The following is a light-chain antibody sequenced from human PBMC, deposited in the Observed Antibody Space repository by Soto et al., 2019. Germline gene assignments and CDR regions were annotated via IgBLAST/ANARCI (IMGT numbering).Light chain of an antibody. CDR2: ASS. CDR3: QQSYSTPKT. Sequence: DIQMTQSPSSLSTSVGDRVTITCRASQSISSYLNWYQQKPGKAPKLMSYASSSLQSGVPSRFSGSGSGTDFTLTISRLQPEDFATYYCQQSYSTPKTFGQGTKVDIK. CDR1: QSISSY. V-gene: IGKV1-39*01. J-gene: IGKJ1*01.